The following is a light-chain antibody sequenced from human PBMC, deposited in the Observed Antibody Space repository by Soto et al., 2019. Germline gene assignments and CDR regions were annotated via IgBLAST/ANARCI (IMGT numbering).Light chain of an antibody. CDR3: QSYDSSLSVDWV. Sequence: QSVLTQPPSVSGAPGQRVTISCTGSNSNIGAGYDVHWYQQLPGTAPKLLIYGNRNRPSGVPDRFSGSKSGTSAPLAITGLQAEDEADYYCQSYDSSLSVDWVFGGGTKLTVL. CDR1: NSNIGAGYD. V-gene: IGLV1-40*01. J-gene: IGLJ3*02. CDR2: GNR.